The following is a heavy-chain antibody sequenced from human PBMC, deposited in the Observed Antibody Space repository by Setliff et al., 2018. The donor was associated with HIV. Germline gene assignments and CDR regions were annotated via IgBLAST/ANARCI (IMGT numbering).Heavy chain of an antibody. CDR3: ARTASYYDILTGYYRYYFDY. CDR2: INPNSGGT. J-gene: IGHJ4*02. CDR1: GYTLTGYY. D-gene: IGHD3-9*01. V-gene: IGHV1-2*06. Sequence: ASVKVSCKASGYTLTGYYMHWVRQAPGQGLEWMGRINPNSGGTNYAQKFQGRVTMTRDTSISTAYMELSRLRSDDTAVYYCARTASYYDILTGYYRYYFDYWGQGTLVTVS.